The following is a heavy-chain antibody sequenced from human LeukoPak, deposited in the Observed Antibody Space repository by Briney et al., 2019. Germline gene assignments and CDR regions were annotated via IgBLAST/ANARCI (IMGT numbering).Heavy chain of an antibody. J-gene: IGHJ4*02. CDR2: IYSGGTT. V-gene: IGHV3-66*01. CDR3: ARGATGEAGRFQS. CDR1: GFXVSSNY. Sequence: GGSLRLSCAASGFXVSSNYINWVRQAPGKGLEWVSVIYSGGTTFYADSVKGRFTISRDDSKNTLYLQLNSLRVEDTAVYYCARGATGEAGRFQSWGQGTLVTVSS. D-gene: IGHD6-13*01.